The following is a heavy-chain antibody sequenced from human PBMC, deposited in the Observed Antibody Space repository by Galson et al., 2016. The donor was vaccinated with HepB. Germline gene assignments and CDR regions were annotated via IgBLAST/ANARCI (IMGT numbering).Heavy chain of an antibody. V-gene: IGHV3-9*01. CDR1: GFTFDDYA. J-gene: IGHJ6*02. CDR3: AKNPRPLITKGRGEVGV. D-gene: IGHD3-10*01. Sequence: SLRLSCAASGFTFDDYAMHWVRQGPGKGLEWVSGISWNGNSIGYVDSVKGRFTTSRDNAKNSLYLQMNSLRPEDTALYYCAKNPRPLITKGRGEVGVWGQGTTVTVSS. CDR2: ISWNGNSI.